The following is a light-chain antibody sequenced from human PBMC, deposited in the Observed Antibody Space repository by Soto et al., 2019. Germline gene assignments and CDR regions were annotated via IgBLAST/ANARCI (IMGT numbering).Light chain of an antibody. V-gene: IGKV3-11*01. CDR3: QQRRSWLT. CDR1: QSVSSY. Sequence: ETVLTQSPATLSLSPGERATLSCRANQSVSSYLAWYQQKPGQAPRLLIYDASNRATGVPARFSGSGSGTDFTITISSLEPEDFAVYFCQQRRSWLTFGGGTRVEIK. CDR2: DAS. J-gene: IGKJ4*01.